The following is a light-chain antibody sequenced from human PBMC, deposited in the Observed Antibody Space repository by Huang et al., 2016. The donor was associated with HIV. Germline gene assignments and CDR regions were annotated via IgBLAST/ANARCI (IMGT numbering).Light chain of an antibody. CDR1: QSVSSH. V-gene: IGKV3-11*01. Sequence: EIVLTQSPATLSLSPGERATLSCRASQSVSSHLAWYQQRRGQAPRLLIYDASSRATVIPARFIGSGSGTDFTLTISSLEPEDFAVYYCQQSSRWPPVTFGQGTRLEI. CDR2: DAS. CDR3: QQSSRWPPVT. J-gene: IGKJ5*01.